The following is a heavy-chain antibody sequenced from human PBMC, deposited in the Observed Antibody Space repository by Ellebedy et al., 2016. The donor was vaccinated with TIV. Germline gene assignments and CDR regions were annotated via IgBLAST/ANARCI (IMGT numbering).Heavy chain of an antibody. CDR3: AAALGVGVAVIGDAFDF. Sequence: ASVKVSCKASGGTFSSYAINWVRQAPGQGLEWMGRIIPILGIANYAQKFQGRVTIIADKSTSTAYMDLSSLTYADTAVYYCAAALGVGVAVIGDAFDFWGQGTMVTVSS. V-gene: IGHV1-69*04. CDR2: IIPILGIA. D-gene: IGHD6-19*01. J-gene: IGHJ3*01. CDR1: GGTFSSYA.